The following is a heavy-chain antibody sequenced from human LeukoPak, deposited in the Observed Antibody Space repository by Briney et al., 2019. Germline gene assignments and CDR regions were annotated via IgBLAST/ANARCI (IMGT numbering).Heavy chain of an antibody. CDR1: GGSIWSSSDF. CDR3: ARVTYDYDMNCYTRIPYWDY. CDR2: IYYIGRI. V-gene: IGHV4-39*01. D-gene: IGHD3-22*01. Sequence: PSETLSHTCTVSGGSIWSSSDFWGWTRQPPRRGLEWNGCIYYIGRIYYNPYINNLGSITVDTSNNQLFLILSAVTAAHTAVYFCARVTYDYDMNCYTRIPYWDYWGQGTLATVPS. J-gene: IGHJ4*02.